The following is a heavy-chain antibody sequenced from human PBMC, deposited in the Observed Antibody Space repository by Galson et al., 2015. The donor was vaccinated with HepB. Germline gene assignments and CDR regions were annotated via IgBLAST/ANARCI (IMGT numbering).Heavy chain of an antibody. CDR3: AKCSGSNWFVPHHFDS. J-gene: IGHJ4*02. CDR1: GFNFANYV. D-gene: IGHD6-13*01. Sequence: SLRLSCAASGFNFANYVMNWVRQAPGKGLEWVSSISGSGGSTYYRGSFKGRFTISRDNSKNTVYLQMKSLRADDTAVYYCAKCSGSNWFVPHHFDSWGQGTLATVSS. V-gene: IGHV3-23*01. CDR2: ISGSGGST.